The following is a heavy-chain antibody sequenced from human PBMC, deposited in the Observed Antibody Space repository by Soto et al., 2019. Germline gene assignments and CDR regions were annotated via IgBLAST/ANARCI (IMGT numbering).Heavy chain of an antibody. CDR3: ARGGIQLWLEDYYFDY. V-gene: IGHV4-59*01. D-gene: IGHD5-18*01. CDR2: IYYSGST. CDR1: GGSISSYY. Sequence: SETLSLTCTVPGGSISSYYWSWIRQPPGKGLEWIGYIYYSGSTNYNPSLKSRVTISVDTSKNQFSLKLSSVTAADTAVYYCARGGIQLWLEDYYFDYWGQGTLVTVSS. J-gene: IGHJ4*02.